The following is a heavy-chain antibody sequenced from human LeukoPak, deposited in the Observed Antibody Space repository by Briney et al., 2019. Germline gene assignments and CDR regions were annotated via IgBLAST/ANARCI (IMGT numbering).Heavy chain of an antibody. V-gene: IGHV4-31*03. D-gene: IGHD6-19*01. J-gene: IGHJ4*02. CDR2: IYYSGTT. Sequence: KASETLSLTCTVSGGSIISGDYYWSWIRQHPGKGLEWIGYIYYSGTTYYNPSLKSRLTISVDTSKNQFSLELKSVTAADTAVYYCARTLYIRGGFDYWGQGTLVTVSS. CDR1: GGSIISGDYY. CDR3: ARTLYIRGGFDY.